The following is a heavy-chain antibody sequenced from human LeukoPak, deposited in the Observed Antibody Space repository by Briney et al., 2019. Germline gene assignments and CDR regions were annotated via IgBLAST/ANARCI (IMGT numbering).Heavy chain of an antibody. Sequence: ASVKVSCKASGYTFTGYYMHWVRQAPGQGREWMGWINPNSGGTNYAQKFQGRVTMTRDTSISTAYMELSRLRSDDTAVYYCARGASRPSVPSRYWGQGTLVTVSS. CDR2: INPNSGGT. V-gene: IGHV1-2*02. CDR1: GYTFTGYY. J-gene: IGHJ4*02. CDR3: ARGASRPSVPSRY. D-gene: IGHD6-6*01.